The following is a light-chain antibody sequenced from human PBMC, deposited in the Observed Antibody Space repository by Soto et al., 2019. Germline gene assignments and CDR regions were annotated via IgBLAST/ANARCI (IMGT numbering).Light chain of an antibody. CDR1: QSISDS. J-gene: IGKJ4*01. CDR2: GAS. Sequence: EIMMTHSPSTLPVYPAERATLSCRASQSISDSLAWYQQKPGKAPRLLIYGASTRATGIPARFSGSGSGTEFTLTISSLQSEDFAVYSCQHYNDRPLTFGGGSKVDI. V-gene: IGKV3-15*01. CDR3: QHYNDRPLT.